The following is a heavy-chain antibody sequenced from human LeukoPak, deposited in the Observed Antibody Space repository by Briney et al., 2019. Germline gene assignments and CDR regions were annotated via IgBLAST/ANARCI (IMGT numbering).Heavy chain of an antibody. D-gene: IGHD3-10*01. V-gene: IGHV3-30*04. Sequence: GGSPRLSCAASGFTFSSYAMHWVRQAPGKGLEWVAVISYDGSNKYYADSVKGRFTISRDNSKNTLYLQMNSLRAEDTAVYYCAKAGRGGAITMVRGVKGDYYYMDVWGKGTTVTISS. CDR3: AKAGRGGAITMVRGVKGDYYYMDV. CDR1: GFTFSSYA. J-gene: IGHJ6*03. CDR2: ISYDGSNK.